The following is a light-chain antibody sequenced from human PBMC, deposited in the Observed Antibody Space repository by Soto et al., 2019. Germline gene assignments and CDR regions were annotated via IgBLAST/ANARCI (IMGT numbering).Light chain of an antibody. CDR3: AAWDDSLNSWV. CDR1: SSNIGSNT. CDR2: SNT. Sequence: QSVLTQPPSASGTPGQRVIISCSGSSSNIGSNTVSWYQQLPGTAPKVLIYSNTQRPSGVPDRFSGSKSGTSASLAISGLQSEDEADYYCAAWDDSLNSWVFGGGTKLTVL. J-gene: IGLJ3*02. V-gene: IGLV1-44*01.